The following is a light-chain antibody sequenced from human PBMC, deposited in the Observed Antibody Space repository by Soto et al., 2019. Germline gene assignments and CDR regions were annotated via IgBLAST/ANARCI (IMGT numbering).Light chain of an antibody. CDR1: SSDFGGTNY. CDR3: TSYAGSYADVV. V-gene: IGLV2-8*01. J-gene: IGLJ2*01. Sequence: QSALTQPPSASGSPGQSGTISCTGASSDFGGTNYVSWYQQHPGKAPKLMIFEVTKRPSGVPDRFSGSKSGNTASLTVSGLQAEDEDDYYCTSYAGSYADVVFGGGTKVTVL. CDR2: EVT.